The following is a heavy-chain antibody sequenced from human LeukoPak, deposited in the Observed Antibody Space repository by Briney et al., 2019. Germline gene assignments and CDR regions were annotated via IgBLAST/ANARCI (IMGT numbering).Heavy chain of an antibody. D-gene: IGHD3-22*01. CDR1: GGSISSHY. Sequence: PSETLSLTCTVSGGSISSHYWSWIRQPPGEGLEWIGYIYYTGSTNYNPSLKSRVTMSVDTSKNQFSLRLSSVTAADTAVYYCARGEGYCDNSGYYEYYFDYWGQGTLVTVSS. CDR2: IYYTGST. CDR3: ARGEGYCDNSGYYEYYFDY. V-gene: IGHV4-59*11. J-gene: IGHJ4*02.